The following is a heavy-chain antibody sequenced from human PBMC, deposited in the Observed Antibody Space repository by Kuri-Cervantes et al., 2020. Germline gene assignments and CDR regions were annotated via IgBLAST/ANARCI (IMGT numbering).Heavy chain of an antibody. CDR3: ARRPQNWPIDY. CDR2: IFYSGST. CDR1: GGSFSGYY. D-gene: IGHD2/OR15-2a*01. Sequence: GSLRLSCAVYGGSFSGYYWSWIRQPPGKGLEWIASIFYSGSTYYNPSLKSRVTISADTSKNQFSLKLSFVTATDTAVYFCARRPQNWPIDYWGQGTLVTVSS. V-gene: IGHV4-34*12. J-gene: IGHJ4*02.